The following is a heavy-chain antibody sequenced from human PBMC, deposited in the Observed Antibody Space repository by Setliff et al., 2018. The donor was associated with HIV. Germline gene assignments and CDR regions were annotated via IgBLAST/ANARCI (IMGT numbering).Heavy chain of an antibody. CDR3: ARDGADYNFRSGTYPFDI. CDR2: INTNTGSP. V-gene: IGHV7-4-1*02. Sequence: ASVKVSCKASGYNFDTYPINWIRQAPGQGPECMGWINTNTGSPRFAQGFRGRFGFSLDASVTTTSLHIKALKAEDIAVYYCARDGADYNFRSGTYPFDIWGQGTLVTVSS. J-gene: IGHJ4*02. D-gene: IGHD3-3*01. CDR1: GYNFDTYP.